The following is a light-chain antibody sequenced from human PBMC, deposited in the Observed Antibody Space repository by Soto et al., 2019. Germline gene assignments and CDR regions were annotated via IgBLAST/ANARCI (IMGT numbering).Light chain of an antibody. Sequence: ALTQPASVSGSPGQSITISCTGSSSDVGAYNFVSWYQHHPGKAPKLILYEVTTHPSGVSSRFSGSKPGNTASLTTSGLQADDEANYYCSSYTSSNTPYVFGTGTKVTVL. CDR3: SSYTSSNTPYV. V-gene: IGLV2-14*01. CDR2: EVT. CDR1: SSDVGAYNF. J-gene: IGLJ1*01.